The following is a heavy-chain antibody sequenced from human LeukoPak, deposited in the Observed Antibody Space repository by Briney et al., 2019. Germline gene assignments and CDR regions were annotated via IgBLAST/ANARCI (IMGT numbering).Heavy chain of an antibody. J-gene: IGHJ4*02. Sequence: GESLKISCKGSGYSFTSYWIGWVRQMPGKGLDWMGIIYPGDSDTRYSPSFQGQVTISADKSISTAYLQWSSLKASDTAIYYCARVEMATKPTYYFDYWGQGTLVTVSS. V-gene: IGHV5-51*01. CDR1: GYSFTSYW. D-gene: IGHD5-24*01. CDR3: ARVEMATKPTYYFDY. CDR2: IYPGDSDT.